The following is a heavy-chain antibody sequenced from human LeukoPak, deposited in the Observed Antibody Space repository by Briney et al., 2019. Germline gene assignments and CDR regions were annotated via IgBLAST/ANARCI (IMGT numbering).Heavy chain of an antibody. CDR3: ARGQNGFDY. Sequence: GGSLRLSCAASGFTFSGYNINWVRQAPGKGLEWVSSLSASTTYIYYADSVKGRFTISRDNAKNSLYLQMNSLRGEDTAVYYCARGQNGFDYWGQGTLVTVSS. CDR1: GFTFSGYN. J-gene: IGHJ4*02. D-gene: IGHD2-8*01. V-gene: IGHV3-21*01. CDR2: LSASTTYI.